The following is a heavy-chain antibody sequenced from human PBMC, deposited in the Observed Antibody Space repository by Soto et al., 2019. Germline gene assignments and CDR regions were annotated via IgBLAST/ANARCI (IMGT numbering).Heavy chain of an antibody. V-gene: IGHV4-39*01. J-gene: IGHJ4*02. CDR1: DGSMNSDSSY. Sequence: QLQLQESGPGLVKPSETLSLTCRVSDGSMNSDSSYWGWIRQPPGKGLEWIGGINHSGSTYHNLSLKGRVTRSVGAFRDPFSLKLTSMTAADTAVYYCARLGWYVSVGYYYLWDSWCEGTLVSVSS. D-gene: IGHD3-22*01. CDR2: INHSGST. CDR3: ARLGWYVSVGYYYLWDS.